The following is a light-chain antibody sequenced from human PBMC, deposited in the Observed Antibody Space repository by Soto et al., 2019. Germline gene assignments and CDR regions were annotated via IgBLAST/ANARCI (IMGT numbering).Light chain of an antibody. CDR3: QQYSTSPYN. Sequence: DIQMTQSPSTLSASVGDRLTITCRANQSVSRWLAWYQHKPGRAPKLLIYKASTLESGVPLRFSGSGSGTEFTLTISSVQPDDSATYYCQQYSTSPYNFGQGTKLDIK. J-gene: IGKJ2*01. CDR1: QSVSRW. V-gene: IGKV1-5*03. CDR2: KAS.